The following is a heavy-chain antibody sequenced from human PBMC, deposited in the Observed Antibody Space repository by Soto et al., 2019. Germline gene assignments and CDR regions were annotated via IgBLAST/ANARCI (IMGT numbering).Heavy chain of an antibody. CDR2: IYHSGST. Sequence: QVQLQESGPGLVKPSGTLSLTCAVSGGSISSSNWWSWVRQPPGKGLEWIGEIYHSGSTNYNPSLKSRVTISVDKSKHQFSLKLSSVTAADTAVYYCARLAAAGNQDYYYYGMDVWGQGTTVTVSS. CDR3: ARLAAAGNQDYYYYGMDV. D-gene: IGHD6-13*01. CDR1: GGSISSSNW. J-gene: IGHJ6*02. V-gene: IGHV4-4*02.